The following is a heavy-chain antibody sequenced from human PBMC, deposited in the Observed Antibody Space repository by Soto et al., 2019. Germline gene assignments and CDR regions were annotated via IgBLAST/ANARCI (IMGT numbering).Heavy chain of an antibody. V-gene: IGHV3-7*01. D-gene: IGHD6-19*01. CDR2: IKQDGSEK. CDR3: ARLRIAVAAHFDY. J-gene: IGHJ4*02. CDR1: GFTFSSYW. Sequence: EVQLVESGGGLVQPGGSLRLSCAASGFTFSSYWMSWVRQAPGKGLEWVANIKQDGSEKYYVESVKGRFTISRDNAKNSLYLQMNSLRAEDMAVYYCARLRIAVAAHFDYWGQGTLVTVSS.